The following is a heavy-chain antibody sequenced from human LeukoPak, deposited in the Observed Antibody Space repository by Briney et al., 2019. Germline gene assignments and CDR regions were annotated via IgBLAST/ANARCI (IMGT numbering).Heavy chain of an antibody. D-gene: IGHD2-15*01. CDR2: ISGDGRAT. CDR3: VREVCSGGRCYAAFDI. J-gene: IGHJ3*02. Sequence: GGSLRLSCAASGFTFNTYSMNWVRQAPGKGLEWVASISGDGRATYHADSVKGRFTISRDNAKRSLYLQMNSLRAEDTAVYYCVREVCSGGRCYAAFDIWGQGTMVTVSS. V-gene: IGHV3-21*01. CDR1: GFTFNTYS.